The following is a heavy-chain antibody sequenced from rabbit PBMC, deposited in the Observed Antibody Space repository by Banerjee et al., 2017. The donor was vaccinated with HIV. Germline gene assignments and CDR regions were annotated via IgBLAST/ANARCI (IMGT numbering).Heavy chain of an antibody. V-gene: IGHV1S7*01. D-gene: IGHD4-1*01. CDR2: IYAGKGSS. J-gene: IGHJ4*01. CDR1: GFDFSSYY. CDR3: ARIDPRYYSSDWDYFNL. Sequence: QLEETGGGLVQHGGSLTLSCKASGFDFSSYYMNWVRQAPGKGLEWIGRIYAGKGSSDYANWVNGRFTISSDSAQNTVDLQMNSLTAADTATYFCARIDPRYYSSDWDYFNLWGPGTLVTVS.